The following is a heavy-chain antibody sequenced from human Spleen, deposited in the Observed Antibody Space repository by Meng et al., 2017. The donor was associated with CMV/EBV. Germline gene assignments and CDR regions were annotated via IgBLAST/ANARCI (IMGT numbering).Heavy chain of an antibody. CDR1: GGSISNGSYY. CDR3: ARRRAADFWSGGYWFDP. V-gene: IGHV4-39*01. CDR2: LYYSGST. D-gene: IGHD3-3*01. J-gene: IGHJ5*02. Sequence: LSCTVFGGSISNGSYYWDWIRQPPGKGLEWIGSLYYSGSTYFNASLRSRVTLSVDTSKNQFSLKLTSVPAADTAVYFCARRRAADFWSGGYWFDPWGQGTLVTVSS.